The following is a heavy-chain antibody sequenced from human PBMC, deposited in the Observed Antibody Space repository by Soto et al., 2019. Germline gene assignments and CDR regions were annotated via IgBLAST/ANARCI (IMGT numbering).Heavy chain of an antibody. V-gene: IGHV4-59*01. J-gene: IGHJ2*01. CDR3: ARGPYTTYWYFDL. CDR1: GDSIGSDY. Sequence: QVQLQESGPGLVKPSETLSLTCGVSGDSIGSDYWSWIRQPPGKGLEWIAYIHYTGTSNINPSLKSRVTTSADTSNIQFSLRLYSVTAADTAIYYCARGPYTTYWYFDLWGRGTLVTVSS. CDR2: IHYTGTS. D-gene: IGHD3-16*01.